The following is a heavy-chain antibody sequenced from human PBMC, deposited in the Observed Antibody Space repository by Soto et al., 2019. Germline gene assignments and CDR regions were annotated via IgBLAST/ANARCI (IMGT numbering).Heavy chain of an antibody. V-gene: IGHV5-51*01. CDR2: IYPGDSYP. Sequence: GESLKISCKGSGYSFTTYWIGWVRQMPGKGLEWMGIIYPGDSYPKYSPSFQGQVTISADKSISSAYLQWRSLKASDAAMYYCARRGPRVDAFDIWGQGXMVTV. CDR1: GYSFTTYW. J-gene: IGHJ3*02. CDR3: ARRGPRVDAFDI. D-gene: IGHD3-10*01.